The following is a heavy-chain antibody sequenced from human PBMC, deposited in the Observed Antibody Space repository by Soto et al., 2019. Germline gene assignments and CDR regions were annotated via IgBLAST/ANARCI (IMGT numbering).Heavy chain of an antibody. CDR3: LSLRVGEDYFDY. J-gene: IGHJ4*02. CDR1: GFIFSDHY. CDR2: SRSKPKSYTT. Sequence: GGSLRLSCAASGFIFSDHYMDWVRQAPGKGLEWVARSRSKPKSYTTDYAASVKGRFTISGDDSKNSLYLQMNSLKSEDTAVYYCLSLRVGEDYFDYWGQGTLVTVSS. D-gene: IGHD3-16*01. V-gene: IGHV3-72*01.